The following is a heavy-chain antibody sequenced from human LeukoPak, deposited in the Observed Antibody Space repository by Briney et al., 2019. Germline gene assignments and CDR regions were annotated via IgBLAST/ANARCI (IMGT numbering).Heavy chain of an antibody. D-gene: IGHD2-15*01. J-gene: IGHJ5*02. CDR1: GFTFSTYF. CDR2: IYYSGST. Sequence: GSLRLSCAASGFTFSTYFMRWVRQAPGKGLEWIGYIYYSGSTNYNPSLKSRVTISVDTSKNQFSLKLSSVTAADTAVYYCARDRPLIDCSGGSCLKVGWFDPWGQGTLVTVSS. V-gene: IGHV4-59*01. CDR3: ARDRPLIDCSGGSCLKVGWFDP.